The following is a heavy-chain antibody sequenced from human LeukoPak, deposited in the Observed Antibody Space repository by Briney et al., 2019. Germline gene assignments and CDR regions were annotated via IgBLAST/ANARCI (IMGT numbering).Heavy chain of an antibody. D-gene: IGHD6-13*01. CDR2: IIPIFGTA. Sequence: ASVKVSCKASGGTFSSYAITWVRQAPGQGLEWMGRIIPIFGTANYAQKFQGRVTITTDESTSTAYMALSTLRSDDTAVYYCARERPPGDSSNWFLEGYFDIWGQGTLVTVSS. J-gene: IGHJ4*02. CDR1: GGTFSSYA. V-gene: IGHV1-69*05. CDR3: ARERPPGDSSNWFLEGYFDI.